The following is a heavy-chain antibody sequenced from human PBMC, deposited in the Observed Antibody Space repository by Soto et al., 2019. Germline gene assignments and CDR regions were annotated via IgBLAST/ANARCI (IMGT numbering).Heavy chain of an antibody. D-gene: IGHD5-12*01. Sequence: EVQLVESGEGLVQPGGCLSLSCAAPGFTFSSYAIHWVRQAPGKGLEYVSVINSNGGSTYYANSVKGRFTISRDNSKNTLYLQMGSLRAEDMAVYYCARTSGYAFDYWGRGTLVTVSS. CDR1: GFTFSSYA. V-gene: IGHV3-64*01. J-gene: IGHJ4*02. CDR3: ARTSGYAFDY. CDR2: INSNGGST.